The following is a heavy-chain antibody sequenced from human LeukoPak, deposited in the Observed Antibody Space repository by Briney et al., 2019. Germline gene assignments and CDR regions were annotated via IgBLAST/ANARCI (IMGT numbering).Heavy chain of an antibody. V-gene: IGHV4-59*01. Sequence: PSETLSLTCTVSGGSISSYYWSWIRQPPGKGLEWIGYIYYSGSTNYNPSLKSRVTISVDTSKNQFSLKLSSVTAADTAVYYCARRAHSDAFDIWGQGTMVTVSS. J-gene: IGHJ3*02. CDR2: IYYSGST. CDR1: GGSISSYY. CDR3: ARRAHSDAFDI.